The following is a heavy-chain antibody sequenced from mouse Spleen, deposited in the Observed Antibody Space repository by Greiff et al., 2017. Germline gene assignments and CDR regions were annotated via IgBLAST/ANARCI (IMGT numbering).Heavy chain of an antibody. J-gene: IGHJ2*01. V-gene: IGHV1-85*01. CDR2: IYPRDGST. Sequence: VKLVESGPELVKPGASVKLSCKASGYTFTSYDINWVKQRPGQGLEWIGLIYPRDGSTKYNEKFKGKATLTVDTSSSTAYMELHSLTSEDSAVYFCAKRIYYDNYGFAYWGQGTTLTVSS. D-gene: IGHD2-1*01. CDR3: AKRIYYDNYGFAY. CDR1: GYTFTSYD.